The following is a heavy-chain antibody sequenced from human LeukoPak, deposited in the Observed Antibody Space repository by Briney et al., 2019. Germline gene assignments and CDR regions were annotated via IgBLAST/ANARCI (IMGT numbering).Heavy chain of an antibody. CDR1: GGSVSSGSYY. Sequence: SETLSLTCTVSGGSVSSGSYYWSWIRQPPGKGLEWIGYIYYSGSTNYNPSLKSRVTISVDTSKNQFSLKLSSVTAADTAVYYCARSSANLIDYWGQGTLVTVSS. J-gene: IGHJ4*02. CDR2: IYYSGST. V-gene: IGHV4-61*01. CDR3: ARSSANLIDY.